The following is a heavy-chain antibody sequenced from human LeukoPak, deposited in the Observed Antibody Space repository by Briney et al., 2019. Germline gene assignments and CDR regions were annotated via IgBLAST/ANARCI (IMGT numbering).Heavy chain of an antibody. CDR3: VRGSGWVDY. J-gene: IGHJ4*02. D-gene: IGHD6-19*01. CDR1: GFTFSDYY. CDR2: ISGSGTTI. V-gene: IGHV3-11*04. Sequence: GGSLRLSCAASGFTFSDYYMSWIRQAPGKGLEWVSYISGSGTTIYYTDSVKGRFTTSRDNAKNLLYLQMNSLRAEDTAVYYCVRGSGWVDYWGQGTLVTVSS.